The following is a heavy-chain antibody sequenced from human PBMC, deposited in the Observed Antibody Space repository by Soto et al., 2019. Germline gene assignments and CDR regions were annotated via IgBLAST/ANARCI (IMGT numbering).Heavy chain of an antibody. CDR1: GGSISSSNW. Sequence: SETLSLSCTVSGGSISSSNWWSWVRQPPGKGLEWIGEIYHSGSTNYNPSLKSRVTISVDKSKNQFSLKLSSVTAADTAVYYCASRYYDILTGYTDYWGQGTLVTVSS. CDR2: IYHSGST. J-gene: IGHJ4*02. CDR3: ASRYYDILTGYTDY. D-gene: IGHD3-9*01. V-gene: IGHV4-4*02.